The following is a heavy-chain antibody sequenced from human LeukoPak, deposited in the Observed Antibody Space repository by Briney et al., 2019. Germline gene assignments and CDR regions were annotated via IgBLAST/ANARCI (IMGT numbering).Heavy chain of an antibody. CDR2: IYYSGST. D-gene: IGHD3-22*01. CDR1: GGSISSGDYY. Sequence: SETLSLTCTVSGGSISSGDYYWSWIRQPPGKGLEWIGYIYYSGSTYYNPSLKSRVTISVGTSKNQFSLKLSSVTAADTAVYYCARRHGSGYSYYFDYWGQGTLVTVSS. CDR3: ARRHGSGYSYYFDY. V-gene: IGHV4-30-4*01. J-gene: IGHJ4*02.